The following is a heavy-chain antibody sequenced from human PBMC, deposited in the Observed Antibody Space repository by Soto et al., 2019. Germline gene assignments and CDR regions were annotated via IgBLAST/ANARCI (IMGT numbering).Heavy chain of an antibody. Sequence: VGSLRLSCAASGFTFSTYPMSWVRQAPGKGLEWVSGISGSGISTYYTDSVKGRFTISRDNSKNTVFLQMNSLRDEDTAVYYCVKPPVITASYYYYDMDVWGQGTTVTVSS. CDR1: GFTFSTYP. CDR3: VKPPVITASYYYYDMDV. CDR2: ISGSGIST. V-gene: IGHV3-23*01. D-gene: IGHD4-4*01. J-gene: IGHJ6*02.